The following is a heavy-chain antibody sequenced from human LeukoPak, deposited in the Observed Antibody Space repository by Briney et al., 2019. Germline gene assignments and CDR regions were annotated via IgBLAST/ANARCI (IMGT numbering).Heavy chain of an antibody. Sequence: PGGSLRLSCAASGFTFSDYYMSWIRQAPGKGLEWVSYISSSGSTIYYADSVKGRFTISRDNSQNTLYLQMNSLRAEDTAVYYCAGDYADYVGYFFFDYWGQGTLVTVSS. CDR2: ISSSGSTI. V-gene: IGHV3-11*01. D-gene: IGHD4-17*01. J-gene: IGHJ4*02. CDR1: GFTFSDYY. CDR3: AGDYADYVGYFFFDY.